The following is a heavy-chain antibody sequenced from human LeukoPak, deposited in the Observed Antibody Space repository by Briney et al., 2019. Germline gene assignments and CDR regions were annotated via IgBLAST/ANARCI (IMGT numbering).Heavy chain of an antibody. Sequence: SVKVSCKASGGTFSSYAISWVRQAPGQGLEWMGGIIPIFGTANYAQKFQGRVTITADESTSTAYMELSSLRSEDTAVYYCASAPNYYGSGSYYPNYYYYYGMDVWGQGTTVTVSS. V-gene: IGHV1-69*13. CDR3: ASAPNYYGSGSYYPNYYYYYGMDV. CDR1: GGTFSSYA. D-gene: IGHD3-10*01. J-gene: IGHJ6*02. CDR2: IIPIFGTA.